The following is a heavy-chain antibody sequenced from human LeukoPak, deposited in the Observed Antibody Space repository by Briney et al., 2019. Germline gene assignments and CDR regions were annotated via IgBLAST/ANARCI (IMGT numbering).Heavy chain of an antibody. D-gene: IGHD2-21*01. CDR2: IYPGDSDT. J-gene: IGHJ5*02. V-gene: IGHV5-51*01. Sequence: GESLEISCKGSGYSFTSYWIGWVRQMPGKGLEWVGIIYPGDSDTRYSPSFQGQVTISADKSISTAYLQWSSLRGSDCAMYCCARAGIVVVSDVGFDPWGEGTQVTVSS. CDR3: ARAGIVVVSDVGFDP. CDR1: GYSFTSYW.